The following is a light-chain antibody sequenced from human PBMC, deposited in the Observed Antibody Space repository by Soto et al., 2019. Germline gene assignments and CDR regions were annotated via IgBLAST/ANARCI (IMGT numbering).Light chain of an antibody. Sequence: QSVLTQPPSVSAAPGQKVTISCSGDSSSIERNTVSWYQQLPGMAPKLLIYLNSRRPSGVPDRFSGSKSGTSASLAISGLQSEDEAEYYCATWDDSLNLLYVFGTGTKVTV. V-gene: IGLV1-44*01. CDR1: SSSIERNT. CDR3: ATWDDSLNLLYV. J-gene: IGLJ1*01. CDR2: LNS.